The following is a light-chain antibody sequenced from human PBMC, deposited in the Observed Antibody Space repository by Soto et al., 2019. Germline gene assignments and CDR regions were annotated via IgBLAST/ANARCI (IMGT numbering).Light chain of an antibody. V-gene: IGKV1-5*01. CDR1: QSISSW. J-gene: IGKJ5*01. Sequence: IQPTQSPSTLSASVGDRVTIACRASQSISSWLAWYQQKPGKASKLLIYDASSLESGVPSRFSGSGSGTDFTLKISRVEAEDVGVYYCMQALQTPITFGQGTRLEI. CDR2: DAS. CDR3: MQALQTPIT.